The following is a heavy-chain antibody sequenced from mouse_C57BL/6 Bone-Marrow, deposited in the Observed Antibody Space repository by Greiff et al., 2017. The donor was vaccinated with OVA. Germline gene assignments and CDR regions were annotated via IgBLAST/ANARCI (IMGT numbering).Heavy chain of an antibody. Sequence: QVQLQQPGAELVMPGASVKLSCKASGYTFTSYWMHWVKQRPGQGLEWIGEIDPSDSYTNYNQKFTGKSTLTVDKSSSTAYMQLSSLTSEDSAVYYCARDDYGSIKGWYFDVWGTGTTVTVSS. D-gene: IGHD1-1*01. J-gene: IGHJ1*03. V-gene: IGHV1-69*01. CDR1: GYTFTSYW. CDR3: ARDDYGSIKGWYFDV. CDR2: IDPSDSYT.